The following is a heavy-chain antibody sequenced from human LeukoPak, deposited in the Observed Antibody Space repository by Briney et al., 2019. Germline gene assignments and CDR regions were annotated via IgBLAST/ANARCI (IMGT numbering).Heavy chain of an antibody. V-gene: IGHV3-23*01. CDR1: GFSFSSSA. CDR3: AKREPSGYSSY. D-gene: IGHD6-13*01. J-gene: IGHJ4*02. CDR2: ISGSASRT. Sequence: GGSLRLSCAASGFSFSSSAMTWVRQAPGKGLEWVSGISGSASRTDYADSVKGRFTIPRDSSKNTLYLQMNSLRAEDTAFYYCAKREPSGYSSYWGQGTLVTVSS.